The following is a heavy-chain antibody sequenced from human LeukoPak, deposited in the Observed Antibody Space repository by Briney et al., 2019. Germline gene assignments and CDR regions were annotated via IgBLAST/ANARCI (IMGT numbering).Heavy chain of an antibody. CDR1: GFTFSSYN. CDR2: ISSSSSYI. D-gene: IGHD4-17*01. J-gene: IGHJ4*02. CDR3: ARVTVTRTYEYYFDY. Sequence: PGGSLRLSCAASGFTFSSYNMNWVRQAPGKGLEWVSSISSSSSYIYYADSVKGRFTISRDNAKNSLYLQMNSLRAEDTAVYYCARVTVTRTYEYYFDYWGQGTLVTVSS. V-gene: IGHV3-21*01.